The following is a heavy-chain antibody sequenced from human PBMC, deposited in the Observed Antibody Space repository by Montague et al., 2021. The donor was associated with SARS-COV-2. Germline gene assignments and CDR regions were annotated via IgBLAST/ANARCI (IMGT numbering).Heavy chain of an antibody. Sequence: SLRLSFAASGFTFSNYAMRWVRQAPGKGLEWASAISNSGSKQRYTDSVKGRFTISRDNSKNTLYLQMDSLRAEDTAVYYCAKDRVVPPDRNLDYWGQGTLVSVSS. V-gene: IGHV3-23*01. J-gene: IGHJ4*02. CDR1: GFTFSNYA. D-gene: IGHD2-2*01. CDR3: AKDRVVPPDRNLDY. CDR2: ISNSGSKQ.